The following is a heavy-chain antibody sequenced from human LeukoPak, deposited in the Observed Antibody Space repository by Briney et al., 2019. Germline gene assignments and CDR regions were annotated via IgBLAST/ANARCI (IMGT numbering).Heavy chain of an antibody. Sequence: GGSLRLSCAASGFTFSSYSMNWVRQAPGKGLEWVAVISYDGSNKYYADSVKGRFTISRDNSKNTLYLQMNSLRAEDTAVYYCAKGLAPQGYFDYWGQGTLVTVSS. J-gene: IGHJ4*02. CDR3: AKGLAPQGYFDY. CDR2: ISYDGSNK. CDR1: GFTFSSYS. D-gene: IGHD6-6*01. V-gene: IGHV3-30*18.